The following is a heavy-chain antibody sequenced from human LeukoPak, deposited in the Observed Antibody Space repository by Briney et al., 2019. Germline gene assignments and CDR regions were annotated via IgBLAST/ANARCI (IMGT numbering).Heavy chain of an antibody. CDR1: GFTFSDYY. J-gene: IGHJ5*02. Sequence: GGSLRLSCAASGFTFSDYYMSWIRQAPGKRLEWVSYISSSGSTIYYADSVKGRFTISRDNAKNSLYLQMNSLRAEDTAVYYCAGGRRWLQSLPWGQGTLVTVSS. V-gene: IGHV3-11*01. CDR3: AGGRRWLQSLP. D-gene: IGHD5-24*01. CDR2: ISSSGSTI.